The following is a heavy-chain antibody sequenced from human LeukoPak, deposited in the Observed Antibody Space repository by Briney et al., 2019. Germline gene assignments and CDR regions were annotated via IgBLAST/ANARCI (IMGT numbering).Heavy chain of an antibody. CDR3: ARELQS. Sequence: KPGGSLRLSCAPSGFTFRDYYMSWLRQPPGKGLVWVSYITSSSAYPNYADSVKGRFTISRHNVKNSLNLQMNSLRAEDTAVYYCARELQSWGQGTMVTVSS. D-gene: IGHD2-21*01. J-gene: IGHJ3*01. CDR2: ITSSSAYP. CDR1: GFTFRDYY. V-gene: IGHV3-11*05.